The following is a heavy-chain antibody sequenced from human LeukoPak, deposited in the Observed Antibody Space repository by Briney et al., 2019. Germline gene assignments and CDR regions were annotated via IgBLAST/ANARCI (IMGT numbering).Heavy chain of an antibody. J-gene: IGHJ3*02. CDR3: ARSDGYGLVGI. CDR2: IYTSGST. Sequence: SQTLSLTCTVSGGSISSSNYYWSWIRQPAGKGLEWIGRIYTSGSTNYNPSLKSRVTISVDTSKNQFSLKLSSVTAADTAVYYCARSDGYGLVGIWGQGTMVTVSS. CDR1: GGSISSSNYY. V-gene: IGHV4-61*02. D-gene: IGHD3-10*01.